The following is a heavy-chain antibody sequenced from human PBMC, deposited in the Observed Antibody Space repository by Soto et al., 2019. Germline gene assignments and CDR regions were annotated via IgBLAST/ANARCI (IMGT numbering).Heavy chain of an antibody. V-gene: IGHV4-39*01. CDR3: ARASSGWGHDAFDI. D-gene: IGHD6-19*01. Sequence: SETLSLTCTVSGGSISSSSYYWGWIRQPPGKGLEWIGSIYYSGSTYYNPSLKSRVTISVATSKNQFSLKLSSVTAADTAVYYCARASSGWGHDAFDIWGQGTMVTVSS. CDR2: IYYSGST. CDR1: GGSISSSSYY. J-gene: IGHJ3*02.